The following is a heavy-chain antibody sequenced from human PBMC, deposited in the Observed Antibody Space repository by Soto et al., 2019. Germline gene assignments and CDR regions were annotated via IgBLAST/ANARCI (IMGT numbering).Heavy chain of an antibody. V-gene: IGHV3-7*03. CDR2: IKQDGSEK. CDR3: ARAGAGGKRGQLWYRYYYYGMDV. D-gene: IGHD5-18*01. Sequence: PGGSLRLSCAASGFTFSSYWMSWVRQAPGKGLEWVANIKQDGSEKYYVDSVKGRFTISRDNAKNSLYLQMNSLRAEDTAVYYCARAGAGGKRGQLWYRYYYYGMDVWGQGTTVTVS. J-gene: IGHJ6*02. CDR1: GFTFSSYW.